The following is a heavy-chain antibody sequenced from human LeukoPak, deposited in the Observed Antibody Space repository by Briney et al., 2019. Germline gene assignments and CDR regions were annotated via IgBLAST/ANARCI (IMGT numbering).Heavy chain of an antibody. CDR2: IYSGGST. J-gene: IGHJ4*02. D-gene: IGHD6-19*01. Sequence: GGSLRLSCAASGFTFSSYWMSWVRQAPGKGLEWVSVIYSGGSTYYADSVKGRFTISRHNSKNTLYLQMNSLRAEDTAVYYCARGSIAVAGTEDYWGQGTLVTVSS. CDR3: ARGSIAVAGTEDY. V-gene: IGHV3-53*04. CDR1: GFTFSSYW.